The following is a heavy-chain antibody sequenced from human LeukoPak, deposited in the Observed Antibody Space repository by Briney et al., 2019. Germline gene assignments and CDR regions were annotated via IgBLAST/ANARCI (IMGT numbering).Heavy chain of an antibody. J-gene: IGHJ4*02. CDR1: GGPFSGYY. V-gene: IGHV4-39*07. D-gene: IGHD3-10*01. CDR2: IYYSGST. Sequence: KPSETLSLTCAVYGGPFSGYYWGWIRQPPGKGLEWIGSIYYSGSTYYNPSLKSRVTISVDTSKNQFSLKLSSVTAADTAVYYRASGDDITMVRGVIIAFDYWGQGTLVTVSS. CDR3: ASGDDITMVRGVIIAFDY.